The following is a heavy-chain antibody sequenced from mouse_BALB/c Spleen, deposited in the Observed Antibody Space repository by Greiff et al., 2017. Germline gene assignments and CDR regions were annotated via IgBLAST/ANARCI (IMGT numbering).Heavy chain of an antibody. V-gene: IGHV5-12-2*01. CDR1: GFTFSSYT. Sequence: EVKLMESGGGLVQPGGSLKLSCAASGFTFSSYTMSWVRQTPEKRLEWVAYISNGGGSTYYPDTVKGRFTISRDNAKNTLYLQMSSLKSEDTAMYYCARGGYNGSSYFDYWGQGTTLTVSS. D-gene: IGHD1-1*01. CDR2: ISNGGGST. CDR3: ARGGYNGSSYFDY. J-gene: IGHJ2*01.